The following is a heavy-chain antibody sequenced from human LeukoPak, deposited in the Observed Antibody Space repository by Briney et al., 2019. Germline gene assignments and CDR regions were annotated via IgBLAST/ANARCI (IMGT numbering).Heavy chain of an antibody. CDR1: GFTLSNFA. CDR2: MSGSGGAAT. V-gene: IGHV3-23*01. CDR3: AKDHYDILTGYLGDY. J-gene: IGHJ4*02. D-gene: IGHD3-9*01. Sequence: SGGSLRLSCAASGFTLSNFAMSWLRQAPGRGLEWVSGMSGSGGAATSYTDSVKGRFIISRDNSKNTLYLEMNSLRAEDTAIYYCAKDHYDILTGYLGDYWGQGTLVTVSS.